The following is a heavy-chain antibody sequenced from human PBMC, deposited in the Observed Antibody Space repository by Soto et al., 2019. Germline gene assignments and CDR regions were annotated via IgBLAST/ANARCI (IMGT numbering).Heavy chain of an antibody. Sequence: PGESLRHSCAASGFTFSNAWSNCVLQALAKCLEWVGRIKSKTDGGTTDYAAPVKGRFTISRDDSKNTLYLQMNSLKTEDTAVYYCTTDYYYDSSGYYYVPKIFDYWGQGP. V-gene: IGHV3-15*07. D-gene: IGHD3-22*01. J-gene: IGHJ4*02. CDR3: TTDYYYDSSGYYYVPKIFDY. CDR1: GFTFSNAW. CDR2: IKSKTDGGTT.